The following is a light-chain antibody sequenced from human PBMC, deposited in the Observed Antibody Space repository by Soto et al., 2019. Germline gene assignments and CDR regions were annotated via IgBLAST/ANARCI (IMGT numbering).Light chain of an antibody. CDR1: SSDVGGYNY. J-gene: IGLJ1*01. V-gene: IGLV2-14*01. CDR2: DVS. CDR3: SSYTSSGQGV. Sequence: QSVLTQPASVSGSPGQSITISCTGTSSDVGGYNYVSWYQQHPGKAPKLMIYDVSNRPSGVSNRFSGSKSGNTASLTISGLQAEDEADYYCSSYTSSGQGVFGTGTKLTVL.